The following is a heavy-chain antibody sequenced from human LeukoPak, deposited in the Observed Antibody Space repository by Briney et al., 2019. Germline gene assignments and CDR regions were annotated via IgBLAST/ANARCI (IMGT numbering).Heavy chain of an antibody. CDR1: GGSISSYY. Sequence: SETLSLTCTVSGGSISSYYWSWIRQPPGKGLEWIGHIYYSGSTNYNPSLKSRVTISVDTSKNQFSLKLSSVTAADTAVYYCARDPGNPYYYGSGSPPFYYYYGMDVWGKGTTVTVSS. V-gene: IGHV4-59*01. CDR3: ARDPGNPYYYGSGSPPFYYYYGMDV. J-gene: IGHJ6*04. D-gene: IGHD3-10*01. CDR2: IYYSGST.